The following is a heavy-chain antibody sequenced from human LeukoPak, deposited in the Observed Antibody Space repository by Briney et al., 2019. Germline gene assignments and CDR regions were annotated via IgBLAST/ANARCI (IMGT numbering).Heavy chain of an antibody. CDR3: ARLPLDYGDYGGFDY. J-gene: IGHJ4*02. V-gene: IGHV4-59*08. Sequence: SETLSLTCTVSNGSINSYYWSWIRQSPGKGLEWIGSIYYTGSTNYNPSLKSRVTISVDTSKNQFSLKLSSVTAADTAIYYCARLPLDYGDYGGFDYWGQGTLVTVST. CDR1: NGSINSYY. CDR2: IYYTGST. D-gene: IGHD4-23*01.